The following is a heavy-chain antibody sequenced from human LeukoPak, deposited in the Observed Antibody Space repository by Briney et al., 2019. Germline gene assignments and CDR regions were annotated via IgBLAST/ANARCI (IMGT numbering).Heavy chain of an antibody. D-gene: IGHD3-3*01. J-gene: IGHJ4*02. CDR3: ARGGQKITIFGVVIISGNHIPLDY. V-gene: IGHV4-34*01. CDR2: TNHSGST. CDR1: GGSFSGYY. Sequence: SETLSLTCAVYGGSFSGYYWSWIRQPPGKGLEWIGETNHSGSTNYNPSLKSRVTISVDTSKNQFSLKLSSVTAADTAVYYCARGGQKITIFGVVIISGNHIPLDYWGQGTLVTVSS.